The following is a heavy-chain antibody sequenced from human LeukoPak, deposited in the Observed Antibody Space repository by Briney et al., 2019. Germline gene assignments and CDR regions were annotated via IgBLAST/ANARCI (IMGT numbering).Heavy chain of an antibody. CDR3: ARVGLRLGELSFNAFDI. D-gene: IGHD3-16*02. CDR1: GFTFSSYE. J-gene: IGHJ3*02. Sequence: GGSLRLSCAASGFTFSSYEMNWVRQAPGEGLEWLSYISSSGSTIYYADSVKGRFTISRDNAKNSLYLQMNSLRAEDTAVYYCARVGLRLGELSFNAFDIWGQGTMVTVSS. V-gene: IGHV3-48*03. CDR2: ISSSGSTI.